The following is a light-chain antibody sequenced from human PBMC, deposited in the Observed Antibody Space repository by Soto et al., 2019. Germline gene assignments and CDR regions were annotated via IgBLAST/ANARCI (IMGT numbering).Light chain of an antibody. CDR1: ESVSSY. CDR2: DAS. CDR3: QHRSS. Sequence: EMVLTQSPATLSLSLEERATLSCRANESVSSYLAWYQQKPGQAPRLLIYDASNRATGIPARFSGSGSGTDFTPTIRSLEPEDVAVYYCQHRSSLGHGTRLEIK. J-gene: IGKJ5*01. V-gene: IGKV3-11*01.